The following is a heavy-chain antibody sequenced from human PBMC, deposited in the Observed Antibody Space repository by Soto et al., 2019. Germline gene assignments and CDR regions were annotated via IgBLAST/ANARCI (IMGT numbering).Heavy chain of an antibody. CDR3: ARLVPRDGWTDS. Sequence: PSETLSLTCTVSGGSISSSSYYWGWIRQPPGKGLEWIGEINDSGTTNYNPSLKSRVIISVDTSKSQLTLKLRSVTAADMAVFYCARLVPRDGWTDSWGQGILVTVSS. J-gene: IGHJ4*02. D-gene: IGHD6-19*01. V-gene: IGHV4-39*06. CDR2: INDSGTT. CDR1: GGSISSSSYY.